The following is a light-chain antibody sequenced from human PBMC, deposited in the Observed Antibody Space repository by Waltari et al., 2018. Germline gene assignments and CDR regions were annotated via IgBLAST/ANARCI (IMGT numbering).Light chain of an antibody. J-gene: IGLJ2*01. V-gene: IGLV5-45*01. CDR3: MILYNDAVV. Sequence: QAVLTQPASLSASPGASVSLTCTFRSGIDVATFKIYWYQQRPGSPPRFLLKCRSDSTEQPGSGVPSRFSVSKDSSANAALLLISGLQSEDEADYYCMILYNDAVVFGGGTKLTVL. CDR2: CRSDSTE. CDR1: SGIDVATFK.